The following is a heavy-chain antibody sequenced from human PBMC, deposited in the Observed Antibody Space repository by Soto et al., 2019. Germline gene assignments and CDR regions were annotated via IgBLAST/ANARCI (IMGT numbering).Heavy chain of an antibody. CDR3: ARGTRDYFDTTGPGYGMDV. CDR1: GDSISDVDYY. CDR2: FYDSGTS. V-gene: IGHV4-30-4*01. J-gene: IGHJ6*02. D-gene: IGHD3-22*01. Sequence: QVQLQESGPGLVKPSQTLSLTCTVSGDSISDVDYYWSWVRQTPREGLEWIGAFYDSGTSYYSPSLKSRMTISVDSSTTQFSLTLTSVTAADTAVYYCARGTRDYFDTTGPGYGMDVWGQGTTVTVSS.